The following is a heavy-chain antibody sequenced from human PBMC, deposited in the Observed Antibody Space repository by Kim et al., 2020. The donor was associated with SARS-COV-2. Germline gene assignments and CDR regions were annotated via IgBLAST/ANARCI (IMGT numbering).Heavy chain of an antibody. CDR2: ISSSSSYI. J-gene: IGHJ4*02. CDR3: ASSGLRSYFDY. CDR1: GFTFSSYS. Sequence: GGSLRLSCAASGFTFSSYSMNWVRQAPGKGLEWVSSISSSSSYIYYADSVKGRFTISRDNAKNSLYLQMNSLRAEDTAVYYCASSGLRSYFDYWGQGTLVTVSS. D-gene: IGHD3-10*01. V-gene: IGHV3-21*01.